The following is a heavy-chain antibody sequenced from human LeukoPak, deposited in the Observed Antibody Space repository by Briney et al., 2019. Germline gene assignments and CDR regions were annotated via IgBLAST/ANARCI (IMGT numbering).Heavy chain of an antibody. CDR3: ARDRGRATPLIDAFDI. CDR1: GYTFTSYG. J-gene: IGHJ3*02. Sequence: GASVKVSCKASGYTFTSYGISWVRQAPGQGLEWMGWINPNSGGTNYAQKFQGWVTMTRDTSISTAYMELSRLRSDDTAVYYCARDRGRATPLIDAFDIWGQGTMVTVSS. CDR2: INPNSGGT. V-gene: IGHV1-2*04. D-gene: IGHD5-12*01.